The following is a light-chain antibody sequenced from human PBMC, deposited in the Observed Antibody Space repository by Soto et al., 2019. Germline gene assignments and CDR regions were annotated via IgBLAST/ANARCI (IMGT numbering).Light chain of an antibody. CDR2: DAY. V-gene: IGKV3-11*01. CDR1: QSFRGL. Sequence: DIVLTPSPDSLAVSPGESATLSCRASQSFRGLLAWYQQKPGQAPRLLIYDAYNRATGIPPRFSGSGSGTDFTLTISSLEPEDSAVYYCQQRHMWPLTFGQGTRLEIK. J-gene: IGKJ5*01. CDR3: QQRHMWPLT.